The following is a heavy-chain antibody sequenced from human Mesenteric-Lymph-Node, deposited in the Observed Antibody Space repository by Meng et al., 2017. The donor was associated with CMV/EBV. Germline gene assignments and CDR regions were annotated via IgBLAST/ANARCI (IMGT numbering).Heavy chain of an antibody. CDR2: IYTGDYT. J-gene: IGHJ4*02. V-gene: IGHV3-53*05. CDR3: ARDSTSRGYVLNYFDY. CDR1: GFDISRRY. D-gene: IGHD2-2*01. Sequence: GGSLRLSCVGSGFDISRRYMRWVRQVPGKGREWVSVIYTGDYTYYADSVKGRLTISRDNAKNTVYLQMDSLRAEDTAVYYCARDSTSRGYVLNYFDYWGQGTLVTVSS.